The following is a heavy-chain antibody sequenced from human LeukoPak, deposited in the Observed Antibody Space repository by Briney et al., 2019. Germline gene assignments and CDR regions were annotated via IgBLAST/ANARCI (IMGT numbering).Heavy chain of an antibody. CDR3: ARGRSGDPYFDY. CDR2: IYSGGST. Sequence: PGGSLRLSCAASGFTVSSNYMSWVRQAPGKGLEWVSVIYSGGSTYYADSVKGRFTTSRDNSKNTLYLQMNSLRAEDTAVYYCARGRSGDPYFDYWDQGTLVTVSS. D-gene: IGHD2-15*01. CDR1: GFTVSSNY. V-gene: IGHV3-66*01. J-gene: IGHJ4*02.